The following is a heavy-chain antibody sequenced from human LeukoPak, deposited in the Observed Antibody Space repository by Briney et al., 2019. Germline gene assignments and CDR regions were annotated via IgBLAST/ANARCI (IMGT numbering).Heavy chain of an antibody. D-gene: IGHD3-22*01. J-gene: IGHJ3*02. Sequence: GGSLRLSCAASGFTFSNAWMSWARQAPGKGLEWVSGISWNSGSIGYADSVKGRFTISRDNAKNSLYLQMNSLRAEDTALYYCAKSRGGYYDSSGYYDAFDIWGQGTMVTVSS. V-gene: IGHV3-9*01. CDR1: GFTFSNAW. CDR2: ISWNSGSI. CDR3: AKSRGGYYDSSGYYDAFDI.